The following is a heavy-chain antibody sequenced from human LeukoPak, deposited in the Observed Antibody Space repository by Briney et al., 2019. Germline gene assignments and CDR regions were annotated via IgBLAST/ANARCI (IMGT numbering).Heavy chain of an antibody. CDR3: ARELGYCTGGNCYGGVFHY. V-gene: IGHV4-34*01. Sequence: SETLSLTCAVNGGSFSGYYWSWIRQPPGKGLEWIGEINHSGSTTYNPSLKSRATISVDTSKKQLSLKLSSVTAADTAVYYCARELGYCTGGNCYGGVFHYWGQGTLVTVSS. CDR1: GGSFSGYY. J-gene: IGHJ4*02. D-gene: IGHD2-15*01. CDR2: INHSGST.